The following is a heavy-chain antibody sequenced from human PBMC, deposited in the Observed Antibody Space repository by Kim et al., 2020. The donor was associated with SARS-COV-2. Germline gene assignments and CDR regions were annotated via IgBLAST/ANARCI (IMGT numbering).Heavy chain of an antibody. V-gene: IGHV4-39*01. Sequence: SETLSLTCTVSGGSISSSSYYWGWIRQPPGKGLEWIGSIYYSGSTYYNPSLKSRVTISVDTSKNQFSLKLSSVTAADTAVYYCGAILGAAEFDPWGQGTLVTVSS. CDR3: GAILGAAEFDP. J-gene: IGHJ5*02. CDR1: GGSISSSSYY. CDR2: IYYSGST. D-gene: IGHD3-3*01.